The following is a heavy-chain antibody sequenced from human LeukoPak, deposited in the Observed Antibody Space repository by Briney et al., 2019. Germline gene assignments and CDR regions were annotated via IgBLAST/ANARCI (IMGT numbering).Heavy chain of an antibody. Sequence: GESLKIPCKASGCTFTNYRIGLVRQMPGKGLEWMGIIYPGDSDTTYSPSFQGQVTFSGDKSISTAYLQCSSLKASDTAMYYCARGSGNYFGAFDIWGQGTMVTVSS. CDR2: IYPGDSDT. CDR1: GCTFTNYR. CDR3: ARGSGNYFGAFDI. D-gene: IGHD1-26*01. J-gene: IGHJ3*02. V-gene: IGHV5-51*01.